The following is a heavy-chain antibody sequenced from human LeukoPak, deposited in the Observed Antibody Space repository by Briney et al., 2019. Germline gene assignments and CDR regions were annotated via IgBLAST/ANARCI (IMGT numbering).Heavy chain of an antibody. Sequence: GGSLRLSCAASGFTFSAYSMNWVRQAPGKGLEWVSFISGGGNTIYNAHSVKGRFTISRDNAKNSLYLQMNSLGDEDTAVYFCARDKQPYRSNFWYFDLWGRGTLVTVSS. CDR2: ISGGGNTI. CDR3: ARDKQPYRSNFWYFDL. V-gene: IGHV3-48*02. CDR1: GFTFSAYS. J-gene: IGHJ2*01. D-gene: IGHD6-13*01.